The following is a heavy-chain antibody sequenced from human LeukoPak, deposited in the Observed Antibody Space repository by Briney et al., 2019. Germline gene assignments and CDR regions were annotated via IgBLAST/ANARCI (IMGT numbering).Heavy chain of an antibody. CDR3: ATVVGFQEDKGVDF. V-gene: IGHV1-24*01. CDR1: GYTLTELS. CDR2: FDPEDGET. Sequence: ASVKVSCKVSGYTLTELSMHWVRQAPGKGREWMGGFDPEDGETIYAQKFQGRVTMTEDTSTDTAYMELSSLRSEDTAVYYCATVVGFQEDKGVDFWGQGTLVTVSS. D-gene: IGHD3-10*01. J-gene: IGHJ4*02.